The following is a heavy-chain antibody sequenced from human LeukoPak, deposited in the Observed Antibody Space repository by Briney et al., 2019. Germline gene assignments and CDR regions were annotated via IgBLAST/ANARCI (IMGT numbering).Heavy chain of an antibody. CDR2: INDSGDII. CDR3: AREPFWSGYYSNLHFDY. V-gene: IGHV3-23*01. Sequence: EGSLRLSCAASGFTFNIYALGWVRQAPGKGLEWVSSINDSGDIINYGDSVKGRFTIARDDSKNTVYLQMNSLRAEDTAVYYCAREPFWSGYYSNLHFDYWGQGTLVTVSS. CDR1: GFTFNIYA. D-gene: IGHD3-3*01. J-gene: IGHJ4*02.